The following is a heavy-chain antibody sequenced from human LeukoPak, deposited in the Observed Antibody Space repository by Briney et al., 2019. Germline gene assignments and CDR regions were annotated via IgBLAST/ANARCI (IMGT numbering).Heavy chain of an antibody. Sequence: PGRSLRLSCAASGFTFSSYGMHWVRQAPGKGLEWVAVISYDGSNKYYADSVKGRFTISRDNSKNTLYLQMNSLRAEDTAVYYCAKVEYSSSWYGGYFDYWGQGTLVTVSS. CDR1: GFTFSSYG. D-gene: IGHD6-13*01. J-gene: IGHJ4*02. V-gene: IGHV3-30*18. CDR2: ISYDGSNK. CDR3: AKVEYSSSWYGGYFDY.